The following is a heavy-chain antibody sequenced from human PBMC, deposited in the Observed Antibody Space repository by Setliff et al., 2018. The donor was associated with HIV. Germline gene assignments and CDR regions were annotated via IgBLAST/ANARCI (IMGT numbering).Heavy chain of an antibody. CDR1: GGPLNSRNW. V-gene: IGHV4-4*02. Sequence: SETLSLTCAVSGGPLNSRNWWSWIRQPPGKGLEWIGSIYYTGSTYYNPSLKSRVTISVDTSKNQFSLKLSSVTAADTAVYYCARDDTVVRGHIDYWGQGTLVTVSS. CDR2: IYYTGST. J-gene: IGHJ4*02. D-gene: IGHD3-10*01. CDR3: ARDDTVVRGHIDY.